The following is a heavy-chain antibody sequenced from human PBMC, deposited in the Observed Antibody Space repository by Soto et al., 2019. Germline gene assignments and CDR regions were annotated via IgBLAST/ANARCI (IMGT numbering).Heavy chain of an antibody. D-gene: IGHD6-19*01. CDR2: ISLIFGTA. CDR1: GGTFSSYA. V-gene: IGHV1-69*01. Sequence: QVQLVQSGAEVKKPGSSVKVSCKASGGTFSSYAISWVRQAPGQGLEWMGGISLIFGTANYAQKLQGRVTITADESTRTDYMDQSSLRCEDTVLYYRARAGKQWPIYSFAYWGQGPLATVSS. J-gene: IGHJ4*02. CDR3: ARAGKQWPIYSFAY.